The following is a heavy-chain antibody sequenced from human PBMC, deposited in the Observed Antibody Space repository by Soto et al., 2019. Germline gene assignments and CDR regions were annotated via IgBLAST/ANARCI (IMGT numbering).Heavy chain of an antibody. Sequence: PSETLSLTCTVSGGSISSNYWTWIRQPPGKGLEWIGYVYNSGSTNYNPSLKSRVTISEDTSKSQFSLKVNSMTAADTTVYYCARYRREAVAGYTLDNWGQGILVTVSS. D-gene: IGHD6-13*01. V-gene: IGHV4-59*01. CDR1: GGSISSNY. CDR2: VYNSGST. CDR3: ARYRREAVAGYTLDN. J-gene: IGHJ4*02.